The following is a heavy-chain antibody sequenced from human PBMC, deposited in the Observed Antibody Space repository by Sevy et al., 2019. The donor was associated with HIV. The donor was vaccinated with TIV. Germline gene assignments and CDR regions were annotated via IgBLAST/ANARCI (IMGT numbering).Heavy chain of an antibody. D-gene: IGHD2-8*01. CDR3: AREGCTKPQEY. Sequence: GGSLRLSCAASGFTFSKYSMSWVRQPPGKGLEWVSTLSFGCGEINYADSVKGRFTISRDNSKSSVYLQMNNLRPEDTAGWYCAREGCTKPQEYWGRGTLVTVSS. CDR2: LSFGCGEI. J-gene: IGHJ4*02. CDR1: GFTFSKYS. V-gene: IGHV3-23*01.